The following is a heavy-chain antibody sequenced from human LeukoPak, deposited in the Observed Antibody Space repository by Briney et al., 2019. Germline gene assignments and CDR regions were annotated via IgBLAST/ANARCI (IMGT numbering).Heavy chain of an antibody. CDR3: ARVKIVVVVAAESYWFDP. D-gene: IGHD2-15*01. Sequence: GGSLRLSCAASGLTFSSYAMSWVRQAPGKGLEWVSAISGSGGSTYYADSVKGRFTISRDNDKNSLYLQMNSMRAEDTAVYYCARVKIVVVVAAESYWFDPWGQGTLVTVSS. J-gene: IGHJ5*02. V-gene: IGHV3-23*01. CDR1: GLTFSSYA. CDR2: ISGSGGST.